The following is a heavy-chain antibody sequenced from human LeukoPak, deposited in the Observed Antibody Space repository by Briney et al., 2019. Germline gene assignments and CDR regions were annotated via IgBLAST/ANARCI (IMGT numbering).Heavy chain of an antibody. Sequence: PGGSLRLSCAASGFTFSSYSMNWVRQAPGKGLEWVSSISSSSSSYIYYADSVKGRFTISRDNAKNSLYLQMNSLRAEDTAVYYCARALTTMVRGITPPGPVDYWGQGTLVTVSS. V-gene: IGHV3-21*01. D-gene: IGHD3-10*01. CDR2: ISSSSSSYI. J-gene: IGHJ4*02. CDR3: ARALTTMVRGITPPGPVDY. CDR1: GFTFSSYS.